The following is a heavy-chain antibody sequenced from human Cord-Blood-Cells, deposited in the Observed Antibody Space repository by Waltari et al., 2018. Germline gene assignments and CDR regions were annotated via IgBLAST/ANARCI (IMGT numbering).Heavy chain of an antibody. Sequence: QLQLQESGPGLVKPSETLSLTCTVSGGSISSSSYYWGWIRQPPGKGLEWIGSIYYSGSTYYNPSRKSRVTISVDTSKNQFSLKLSSVTAADTAVYYCAGPANWNYYFDYWGQGTLVTVSS. CDR1: GGSISSSSYY. CDR2: IYYSGST. CDR3: AGPANWNYYFDY. D-gene: IGHD1-7*01. V-gene: IGHV4-39*01. J-gene: IGHJ4*02.